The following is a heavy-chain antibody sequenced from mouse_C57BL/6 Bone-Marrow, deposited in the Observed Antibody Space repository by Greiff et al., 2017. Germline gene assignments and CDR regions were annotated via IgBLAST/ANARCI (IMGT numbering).Heavy chain of an antibody. D-gene: IGHD4-1*01. CDR1: GYTFTDYY. J-gene: IGHJ2*01. CDR2: INPYNGGT. Sequence: EVQLQQSGPVLVKPGASVKMSCKASGYTFTDYYMNWVKQSHGKSLEWIGVINPYNGGTSYNQKFKGKATLTVDKSSSTAYMELNSLTSEDSAVYYCARKGTGTPLYYFDYWGQGTTLTVSS. CDR3: ARKGTGTPLYYFDY. V-gene: IGHV1-19*01.